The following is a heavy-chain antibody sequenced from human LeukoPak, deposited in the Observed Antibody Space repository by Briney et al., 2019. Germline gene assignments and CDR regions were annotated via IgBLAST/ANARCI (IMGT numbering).Heavy chain of an antibody. D-gene: IGHD3-10*01. Sequence: SETLSLTCTVSGGSISSYYWSWIRQPPGKGLEWIGYICYSGSTNYNPSLKSRVTISVDTSKNQFSLKLSSVTAADTAVYYCAGGGDYYGSGSYYAFDPWGQGTLVTVSS. V-gene: IGHV4-59*01. CDR2: ICYSGST. CDR3: AGGGDYYGSGSYYAFDP. J-gene: IGHJ5*02. CDR1: GGSISSYY.